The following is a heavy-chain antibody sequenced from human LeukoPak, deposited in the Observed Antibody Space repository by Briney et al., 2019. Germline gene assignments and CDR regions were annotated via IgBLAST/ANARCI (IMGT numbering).Heavy chain of an antibody. CDR2: MNPNSGNT. J-gene: IGHJ4*02. Sequence: ASVKVSCKASGYTFISFEINWVRQATGQGLEWMGRMNPNSGNTAYAQKFQGRVTMTRNTSISTAYMELSSLRSEDTAVYYCARAPMGAAALYWGQGTLVTVSS. D-gene: IGHD6-13*01. V-gene: IGHV1-8*01. CDR1: GYTFISFE. CDR3: ARAPMGAAALY.